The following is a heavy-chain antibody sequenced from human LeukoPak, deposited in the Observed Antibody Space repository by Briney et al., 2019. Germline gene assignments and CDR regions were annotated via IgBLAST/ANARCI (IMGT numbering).Heavy chain of an antibody. V-gene: IGHV3-30-3*01. CDR2: ISYDGSNK. J-gene: IGHJ4*02. CDR1: GFTFSNYA. D-gene: IGHD1-26*01. CDR3: ARDLAYSGSYESGDD. Sequence: GGSLRLSCAASGFTFSNYAMHWVRQAPGKGLEWVAVISYDGSNKYYADSVKGRFTISRDNSKNTLYLQMNSLRAEDTAVYYCARDLAYSGSYESGDDWGQGTLVTVSS.